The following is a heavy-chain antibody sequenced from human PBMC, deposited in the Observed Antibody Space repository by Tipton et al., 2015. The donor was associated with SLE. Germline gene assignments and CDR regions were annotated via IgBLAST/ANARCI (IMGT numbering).Heavy chain of an antibody. CDR3: ARGGDSGSRRLDY. J-gene: IGHJ4*02. D-gene: IGHD1-26*01. CDR2: IYTSGST. Sequence: TLSLTCTVSGGSISSGSYYWSWIRQPAGKGLEWIGHIYTSGSTNYNPSLQSRVTISVDTSKNQFSLKLSSVTAADTAVYYCARGGDSGSRRLDYWGQGTLVTVSS. CDR1: GGSISSGSYY. V-gene: IGHV4-61*09.